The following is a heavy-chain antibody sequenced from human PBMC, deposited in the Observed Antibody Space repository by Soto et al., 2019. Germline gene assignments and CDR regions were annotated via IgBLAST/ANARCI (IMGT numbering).Heavy chain of an antibody. Sequence: SETLSLTCTVSGGSISSGGYYWSWIRQHPGKGLEWIGYIYYSGSTYYNPSLKSRVTISVDTSKNQFSLKLSSVTAADTAVYYCARSYSNYLGWFDPWGQGTLVTVSS. CDR1: GGSISSGGYY. D-gene: IGHD4-4*01. CDR2: IYYSGST. J-gene: IGHJ5*02. CDR3: ARSYSNYLGWFDP. V-gene: IGHV4-31*03.